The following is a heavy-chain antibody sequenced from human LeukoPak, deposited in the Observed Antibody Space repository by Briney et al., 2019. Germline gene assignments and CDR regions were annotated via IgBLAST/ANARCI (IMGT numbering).Heavy chain of an antibody. Sequence: GGSLRLSCVASGFTFSSFWMSWVRQAPGKGLEWVAKIIQDGSEKYYVDSVKGRFTISRDNAKNSVHLQMNSLRAEDTAVCYCARDQGGSGGNWGQGTLVTVSS. CDR2: IIQDGSEK. J-gene: IGHJ4*02. CDR1: GFTFSSFW. CDR3: ARDQGGSGGN. D-gene: IGHD3-10*01. V-gene: IGHV3-7*01.